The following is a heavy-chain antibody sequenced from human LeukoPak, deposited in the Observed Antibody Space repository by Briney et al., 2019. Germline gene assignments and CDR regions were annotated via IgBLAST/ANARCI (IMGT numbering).Heavy chain of an antibody. CDR3: ARATYSSGRGLDY. Sequence: PSETLSLTCTVSGGSVSSGSYYWSWIRQPPGKGLEWIGYIYYSGSTNYNPSLKSRVTISVDTSKNQFSLKLSSVTAADTAVYYCARATYSSGRGLDYWGQGTLVTVSS. CDR2: IYYSGST. D-gene: IGHD6-19*01. J-gene: IGHJ4*02. CDR1: GGSVSSGSYY. V-gene: IGHV4-61*01.